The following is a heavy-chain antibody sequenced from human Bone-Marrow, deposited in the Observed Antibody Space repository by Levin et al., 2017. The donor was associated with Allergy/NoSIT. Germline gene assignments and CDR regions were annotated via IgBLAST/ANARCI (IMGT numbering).Heavy chain of an antibody. CDR3: AKDHSYYDFWSGYFSYYFDY. Sequence: GGSLRLSCAASGFTFSSYAMSWVRQAPGKGLEWVSAISGSGGSTYYADSVKGRFTISRDNSKNTLYLQMNSLRAEDTAVYYCAKDHSYYDFWSGYFSYYFDYWGQGTLVTVSS. V-gene: IGHV3-23*01. J-gene: IGHJ4*02. CDR2: ISGSGGST. CDR1: GFTFSSYA. D-gene: IGHD3-3*01.